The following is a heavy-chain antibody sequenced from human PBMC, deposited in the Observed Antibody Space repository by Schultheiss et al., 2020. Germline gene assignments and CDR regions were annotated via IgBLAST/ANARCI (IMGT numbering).Heavy chain of an antibody. D-gene: IGHD6-13*01. CDR2: ISSSGSTI. V-gene: IGHV3-48*03. CDR3: ARDHDRYSSSWYLSYYYYYGMDV. CDR1: GFTFSSYA. J-gene: IGHJ6*02. Sequence: LSLTCAASGFTFSSYAMSWVRQAPGKGLEWVSYISSSGSTIYYADSVKGRFTISRDNAKNSLYLQMNSLRAEDTAVYYCARDHDRYSSSWYLSYYYYYGMDVWGQGTTVTVS.